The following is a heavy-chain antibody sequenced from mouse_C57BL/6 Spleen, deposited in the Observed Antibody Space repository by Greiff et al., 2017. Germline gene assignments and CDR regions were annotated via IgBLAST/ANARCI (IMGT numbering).Heavy chain of an antibody. CDR1: GYAFSSSW. V-gene: IGHV1-82*01. Sequence: VQLQESGPELVKPGASVKISCKASGYAFSSSWMNWVKQRPGKGLEWIGRIYPGDGDTNYNGKVKGKATLTADKSSSTAYMQLSGLTSEDSAVYFCAKSWYDYYAMGDWGQGTSVTVSS. CDR2: IYPGDGDT. D-gene: IGHD2-1*01. CDR3: AKSWYDYYAMGD. J-gene: IGHJ4*01.